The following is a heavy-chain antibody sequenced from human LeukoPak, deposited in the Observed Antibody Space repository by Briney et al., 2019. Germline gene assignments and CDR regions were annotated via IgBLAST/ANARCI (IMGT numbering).Heavy chain of an antibody. V-gene: IGHV6-1*01. D-gene: IGHD1-20*01. CDR3: ARDGITGKGSFDP. CDR2: TYYRSKWYS. Sequence: SQTLSLTCAISGDSVSRSNTAWNWIRQSPSRGLEWLGRTYYRSKWYSNYALSVKSRITINPDTSRNQFSLQLNSMTPEDTAVYYCARDGITGKGSFDPWGQGTLVTVSS. J-gene: IGHJ5*02. CDR1: GDSVSRSNTA.